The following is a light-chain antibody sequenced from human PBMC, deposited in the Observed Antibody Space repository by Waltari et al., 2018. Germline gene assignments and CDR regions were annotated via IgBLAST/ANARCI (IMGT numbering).Light chain of an antibody. Sequence: SYELTQPSSVSVSPGQTATITCSGDVLAKKYSRCFQQKPGQAPVLVIYKDNERPSGIPERFSGSSSGTTVTLTISGAQVEDEADYYCYSAADNNLGVFGGGTKLTVL. CDR3: YSAADNNLGV. J-gene: IGLJ3*02. CDR2: KDN. CDR1: VLAKKY. V-gene: IGLV3-27*01.